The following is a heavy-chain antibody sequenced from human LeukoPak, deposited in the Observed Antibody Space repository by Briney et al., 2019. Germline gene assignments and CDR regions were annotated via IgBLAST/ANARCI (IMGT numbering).Heavy chain of an antibody. Sequence: PGGSLRLSCEASGFTFSAYAMTWVRQAPGKGLVWVSRIDSDGSSASYAGSVKGRFTISRDNAKNTLYLQMNSLRVEDTAVYYCVREGGYDPFENWGQGTLVTVSS. J-gene: IGHJ4*02. D-gene: IGHD5-12*01. CDR3: VREGGYDPFEN. CDR1: GFTFSAYA. V-gene: IGHV3-74*01. CDR2: IDSDGSSA.